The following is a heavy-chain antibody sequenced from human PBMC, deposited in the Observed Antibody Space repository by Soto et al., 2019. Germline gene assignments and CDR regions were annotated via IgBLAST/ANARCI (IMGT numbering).Heavy chain of an antibody. CDR3: TRRASSSFYHFDF. CDR1: GYSFTAYW. CDR2: IDPSDSYV. V-gene: IGHV5-10-1*01. D-gene: IGHD2-2*01. Sequence: ESLKISCQASGYSFTAYWITWVRQMPGKGLEWMATIDPSDSYVDYSPSFRGHVTFSVDRSITTVYLQWNSLKASDSAMYFCTRRASSSFYHFDFWGQGALVTVSS. J-gene: IGHJ4*02.